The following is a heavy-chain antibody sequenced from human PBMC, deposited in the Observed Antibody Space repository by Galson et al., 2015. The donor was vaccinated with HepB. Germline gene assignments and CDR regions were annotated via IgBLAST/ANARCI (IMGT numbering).Heavy chain of an antibody. CDR1: GGSISSSNW. CDR3: ATGVSLAAAAHNWFDP. V-gene: IGHV4-4*02. Sequence: ETLSLTCAVSGGSISSSNWWSWVRQPPGKGLEWIGEIYHSGSTNYNPSLKSRVTISVDKSKNQFSLKLSSVTAADTAIYYCATGVSLAAAAHNWFDPWGQGTLVTVSS. J-gene: IGHJ5*02. D-gene: IGHD6-13*01. CDR2: IYHSGST.